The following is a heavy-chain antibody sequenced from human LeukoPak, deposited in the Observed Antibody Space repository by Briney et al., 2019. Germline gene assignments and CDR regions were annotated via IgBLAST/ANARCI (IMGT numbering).Heavy chain of an antibody. CDR2: IYTSGST. Sequence: SETLSLTCAVSGGSISSYYWSWIRQPAGKGLEWIGRIYTSGSTNYNPSLKSRVTMSVDTSKNQFSLKLSSVTAADTAVYYCARTTHLYYYYGMDVWGQGTTVTVSS. V-gene: IGHV4-4*07. J-gene: IGHJ6*02. D-gene: IGHD2-15*01. CDR3: ARTTHLYYYYGMDV. CDR1: GGSISSYY.